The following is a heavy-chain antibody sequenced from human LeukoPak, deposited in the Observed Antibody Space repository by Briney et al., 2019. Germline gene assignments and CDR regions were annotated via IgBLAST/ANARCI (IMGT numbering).Heavy chain of an antibody. CDR2: ISSSSSYI. CDR1: GFTFSTYS. D-gene: IGHD6-19*01. CDR3: ARDGRIAVAGTLDY. J-gene: IGHJ4*02. V-gene: IGHV3-21*01. Sequence: GGSLRLSCAASGFTFSTYSINWVRQAPGKGLEWVSSISSSSSYIYYADSVKGRFTISRDNAKNSLYLQMNSLRAEDTAVYYCARDGRIAVAGTLDYWGQGTLVTVSS.